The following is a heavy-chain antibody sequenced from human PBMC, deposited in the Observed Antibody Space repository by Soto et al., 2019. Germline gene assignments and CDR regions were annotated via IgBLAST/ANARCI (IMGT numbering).Heavy chain of an antibody. CDR2: INHSGST. D-gene: IGHD6-13*01. V-gene: IGHV4-34*01. Sequence: QVQLQQWGAGLLKPSETLSLTCAVYGGSFSGYYWSWIRQPPGKGLEWIGEINHSGSTNYNPSLKRRLTTSVDTSKNQFSLKLSAVTAADTAVYYCERGRHSSSWYGPTVHWGQGTLVTVSS. CDR3: ERGRHSSSWYGPTVH. CDR1: GGSFSGYY. J-gene: IGHJ4*02.